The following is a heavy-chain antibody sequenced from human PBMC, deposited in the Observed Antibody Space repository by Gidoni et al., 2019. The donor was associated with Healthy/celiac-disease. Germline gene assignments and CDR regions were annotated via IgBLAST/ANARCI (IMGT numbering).Heavy chain of an antibody. D-gene: IGHD6-19*01. Sequence: ELQLVESGCGLVQPGGSLRLSCAASGFTFYDYAMHWVRQAPGKGMEWVSGISWNSGSIGYADSVKGRFTISRDNAKNSLYLQMNSLRAEDTALYYCAKGSSGWYSHDLDYWGQGTLVTVSS. CDR3: AKGSSGWYSHDLDY. J-gene: IGHJ4*02. CDR1: GFTFYDYA. V-gene: IGHV3-9*01. CDR2: ISWNSGSI.